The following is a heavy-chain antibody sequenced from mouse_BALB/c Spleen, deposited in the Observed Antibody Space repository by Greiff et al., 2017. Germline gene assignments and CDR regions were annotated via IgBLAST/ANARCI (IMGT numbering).Heavy chain of an antibody. CDR1: GFTFSSYA. Sequence: EVQLVESGGGLVKPGGSLKLSCAASGFTFSSYAMSWVRQTPEKRLEWVASISSGGSTYYPDSVKGRFAISRDNARTILYLQMSSLRSEDTAMYYSARGGDDGYYDYAMDYWGQGTSVTVSA. CDR3: ARGGDDGYYDYAMDY. D-gene: IGHD2-3*01. CDR2: ISSGGST. V-gene: IGHV5-6-5*01. J-gene: IGHJ4*01.